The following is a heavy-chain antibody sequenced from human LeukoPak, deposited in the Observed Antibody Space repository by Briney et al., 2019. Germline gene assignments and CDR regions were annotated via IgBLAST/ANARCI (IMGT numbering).Heavy chain of an antibody. V-gene: IGHV3-7*01. CDR2: TQKDGNEE. CDR1: GLTFSSYA. J-gene: IGHJ3*01. D-gene: IGHD4-11*01. Sequence: PGRSLRLSCAASGLTFSSYAMHWVRQAPGKGLEWVANTQKDGNEENYLDSVKGRFTVSRDNAKNSVYLQMNSLRGEDTAVYYCARSNPNRNALDLWGQGTMVTISS. CDR3: ARSNPNRNALDL.